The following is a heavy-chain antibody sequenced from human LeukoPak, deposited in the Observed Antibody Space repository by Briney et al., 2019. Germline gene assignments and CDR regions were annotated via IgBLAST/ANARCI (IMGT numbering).Heavy chain of an antibody. Sequence: GGSLRLSCAASGFTFDDYAMHRVRQAPGKGLEWVSGISWNSGSIGYADSVKGRFTISRDNSKNTLYLQMNSLRAEDTAVYYCAKDRALAHSGYQGAFDYWGQGTLVTVSS. CDR2: ISWNSGSI. V-gene: IGHV3-9*01. D-gene: IGHD5-12*01. CDR1: GFTFDDYA. J-gene: IGHJ4*02. CDR3: AKDRALAHSGYQGAFDY.